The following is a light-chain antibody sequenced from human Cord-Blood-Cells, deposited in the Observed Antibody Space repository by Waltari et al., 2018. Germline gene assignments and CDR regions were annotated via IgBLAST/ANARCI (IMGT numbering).Light chain of an antibody. CDR2: GNS. J-gene: IGLJ2*01. Sequence: QSVLTQPPSVSGAPGPRVTIPCTGRSSNIGAGYAVHWYQQLPGTAPKLLIYGNSKRPSGVPDRFSGSKSGTSASLAITGLQAEDEADYYCQSYDSSLSGSVFGGGTKLTVL. CDR1: SSNIGAGYA. V-gene: IGLV1-40*01. CDR3: QSYDSSLSGSV.